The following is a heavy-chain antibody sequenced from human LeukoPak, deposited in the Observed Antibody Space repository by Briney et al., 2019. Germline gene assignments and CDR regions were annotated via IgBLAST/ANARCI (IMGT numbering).Heavy chain of an antibody. Sequence: PSETLSLTCTVSGGSISSNNYYWGWIRQPPGKGLEWIGSVHYSGSSYYNPSLKSRLTISVDTSKSQFSLKLSSVTAADTAVYYCARGDYDILTGTTSYMDVWGKGTTVTISS. J-gene: IGHJ6*03. CDR1: GGSISSNNYY. CDR3: ARGDYDILTGTTSYMDV. D-gene: IGHD3-9*01. CDR2: VHYSGSS. V-gene: IGHV4-39*07.